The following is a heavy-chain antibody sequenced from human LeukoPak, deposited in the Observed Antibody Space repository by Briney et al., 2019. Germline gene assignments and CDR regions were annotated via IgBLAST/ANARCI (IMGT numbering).Heavy chain of an antibody. Sequence: SVKVSCKASGGTFSSYAISWVRQAPGQGLEWMGGIIPIFGTANYAQKFQGKVTITADESTSTAYMELSSLRSEDTAVYYCARTHPAAPYNWFDPWGQGTLVTVSS. J-gene: IGHJ5*02. D-gene: IGHD2-2*01. CDR2: IIPIFGTA. V-gene: IGHV1-69*01. CDR3: ARTHPAAPYNWFDP. CDR1: GGTFSSYA.